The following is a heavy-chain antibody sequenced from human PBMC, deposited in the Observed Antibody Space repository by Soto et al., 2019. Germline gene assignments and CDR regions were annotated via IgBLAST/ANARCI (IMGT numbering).Heavy chain of an antibody. CDR3: ARGGWWEVPSDY. CDR1: GFTFSSYA. V-gene: IGHV3-64*07. D-gene: IGHD2-8*02. J-gene: IGHJ4*02. Sequence: EVQLVESGGGLVQPGGSLRPSCAASGFTFSSYAMHWVRQASGKGLEYVSAISSHGGSTYYADSVKGRFTISRDNSKNPLYLQMGSPRAEDMAVYYCARGGWWEVPSDYWGQGTLVTVSS. CDR2: ISSHGGST.